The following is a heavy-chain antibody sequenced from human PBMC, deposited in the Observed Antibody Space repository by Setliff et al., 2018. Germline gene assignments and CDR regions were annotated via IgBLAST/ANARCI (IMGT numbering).Heavy chain of an antibody. CDR3: AREQWLDPPGYYYMDV. V-gene: IGHV4-38-2*02. CDR2: ISHSGST. J-gene: IGHJ6*03. CDR1: GYSISSGHY. D-gene: IGHD6-19*01. Sequence: SSETLSLTCTVSGYSISSGHYWGWIRQPPGKGLEWIGSISHSGSTYYNPSLRSRVTISLDTSKNQFSLKLSSVTAADTAVYYCAREQWLDPPGYYYMDVWAKGTTVTVSS.